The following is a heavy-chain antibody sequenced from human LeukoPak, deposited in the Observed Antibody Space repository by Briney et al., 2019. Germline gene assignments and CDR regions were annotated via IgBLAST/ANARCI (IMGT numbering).Heavy chain of an antibody. CDR2: ISGSGGST. CDR3: AKMEVAVPRYCFDF. CDR1: GFTFSSYA. J-gene: IGHJ4*02. Sequence: GGSLRLSCAASGFTFSSYAMSWVRQAPGKGLEWVSTISGSGGSTYYADSVKGRFTISRDNSKNTLYLQLNSLRAEDTAVFYCAKMEVAVPRYCFDFWGQGTLVTVSS. V-gene: IGHV3-23*01. D-gene: IGHD6-19*01.